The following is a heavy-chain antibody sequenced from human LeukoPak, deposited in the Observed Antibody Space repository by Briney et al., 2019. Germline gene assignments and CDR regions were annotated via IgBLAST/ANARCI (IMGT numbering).Heavy chain of an antibody. V-gene: IGHV3-11*01. CDR3: ARSPGGDLPYYYYGMDV. Sequence: GGSLRLSCAASGFTFSDNYMSWIRQAPGKGLEWVSYISGSGSTIYYADSVKGRFTISRDNAKNSLYLQMNSLRAEDTAVYYCARSPGGDLPYYYYGMDVWGQGTTVTVSS. J-gene: IGHJ6*02. CDR2: ISGSGSTI. CDR1: GFTFSDNY. D-gene: IGHD4-17*01.